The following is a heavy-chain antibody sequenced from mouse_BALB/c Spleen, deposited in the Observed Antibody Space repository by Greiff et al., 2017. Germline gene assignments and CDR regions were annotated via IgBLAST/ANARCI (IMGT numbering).Heavy chain of an antibody. J-gene: IGHJ4*01. D-gene: IGHD1-2*01. CDR1: GFSLTGYG. CDR3: AMNSLLRLCYAMDY. V-gene: IGHV2-6-7*01. CDR2: IWADGST. Sequence: VQLMESGPGLVAPSQSLSITCTVSGFSLTGYGVNWVSQPPGKGLEWLGMIWADGSTNYNSAHISRMSISKDNSKSQVFLKMNSLQTDDTARYYCAMNSLLRLCYAMDYWGQGTSVTVSA.